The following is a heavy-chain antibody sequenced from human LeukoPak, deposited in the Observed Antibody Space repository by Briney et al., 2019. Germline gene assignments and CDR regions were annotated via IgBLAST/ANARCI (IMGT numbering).Heavy chain of an antibody. V-gene: IGHV4-39*01. CDR1: GGSISSSSYY. CDR2: IYYSGST. Sequence: PSETLSLTCTVSGGSISSSSYYWGWIRQPPGKGLEWIGSIYYSGSTYYNPSLKSRVTISVDTSKNQFSLKLSSVTAADTAVYYCARHWLGGLDAFDIWGQGTMVTVSS. CDR3: ARHWLGGLDAFDI. J-gene: IGHJ3*02. D-gene: IGHD4-23*01.